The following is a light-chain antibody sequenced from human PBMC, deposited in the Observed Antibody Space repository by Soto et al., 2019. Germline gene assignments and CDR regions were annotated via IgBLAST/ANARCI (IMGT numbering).Light chain of an antibody. Sequence: DIVMTQTPLSLLVTPGEPASISCRSSQSLLHTNGYNYLDWYLQKPGQSPQLLISLGSDRASGVPDRFSGSGSGTEFTLKISRVEAEDVGVYYCMQALQTPLTFGGGTQVEIK. CDR1: QSLLHTNGYNY. J-gene: IGKJ4*01. CDR3: MQALQTPLT. V-gene: IGKV2-28*01. CDR2: LGS.